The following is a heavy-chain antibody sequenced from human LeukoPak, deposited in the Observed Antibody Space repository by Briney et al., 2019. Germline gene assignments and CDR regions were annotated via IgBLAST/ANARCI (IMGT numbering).Heavy chain of an antibody. D-gene: IGHD2-15*01. V-gene: IGHV3-53*01. Sequence: PGGSLSLSCAASGFTVSSNYMSWVRQAPGKGLEWVSVISDGGSTNYAASVKGRFTISRDNSKNNLYLQMISLRAEDTAVYYCARETGYWSGSTCFYFDYWGQGTLVTVSS. CDR3: ARETGYWSGSTCFYFDY. CDR2: ISDGGST. CDR1: GFTVSSNY. J-gene: IGHJ4*02.